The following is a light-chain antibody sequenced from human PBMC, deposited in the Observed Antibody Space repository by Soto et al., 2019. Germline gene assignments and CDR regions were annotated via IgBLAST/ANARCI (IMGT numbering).Light chain of an antibody. CDR1: QSISSS. J-gene: IGKJ1*01. V-gene: IGKV3-11*02. CDR3: QQRSSWPRT. Sequence: EIVLTQSPVTLALSPGERATLSCRASQSISSSLAWYQQRPGQSPRLLLYDASQRPAGTPARFSGSGSGRDFTLTISSLEHEDFAVYYCQQRSSWPRTFGQGTKVEIK. CDR2: DAS.